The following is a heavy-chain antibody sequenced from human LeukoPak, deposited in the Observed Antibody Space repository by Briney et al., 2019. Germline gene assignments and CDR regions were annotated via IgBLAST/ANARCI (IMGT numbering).Heavy chain of an antibody. CDR1: GGTFSSYA. D-gene: IGHD6-19*01. CDR2: IIPILGIA. Sequence: SVKVSCKASGGTFSSYAISWVRQAPGQGLEWMGRIIPILGIANYAQKFQGRVTITADKSTSTAYMELSNLRSEDTAVYYCARDSIAVAGDDFDYWGQGTLVTVSS. J-gene: IGHJ4*02. V-gene: IGHV1-69*04. CDR3: ARDSIAVAGDDFDY.